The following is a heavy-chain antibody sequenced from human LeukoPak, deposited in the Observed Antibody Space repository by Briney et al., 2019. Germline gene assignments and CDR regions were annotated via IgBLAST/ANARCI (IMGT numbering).Heavy chain of an antibody. CDR2: IRGSGGTP. Sequence: GGSLRLSCAASGFTFSNYAMAWVRQAPGKGLEWVSGIRGSGGTPYYADSVKGRFTISRENAKNSLYLQMNSLEVGDTAVYYCARDRATAAAFRANWYYDLWGRGTLVIVSS. D-gene: IGHD6-13*01. CDR1: GFTFSNYA. V-gene: IGHV3-23*01. CDR3: ARDRATAAAFRANWYYDL. J-gene: IGHJ2*01.